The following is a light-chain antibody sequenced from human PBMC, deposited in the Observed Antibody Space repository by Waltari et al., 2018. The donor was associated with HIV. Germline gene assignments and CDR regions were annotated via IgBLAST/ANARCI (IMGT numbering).Light chain of an antibody. V-gene: IGKV3-20*01. CDR3: QQYGTSSFT. CDR2: GAS. J-gene: IGKJ3*01. Sequence: EIVLTQSPGTLSLSPGESATLSCRASQSFSASYLAWYQQKPGQAPRLLIYGASSRATGIPDRFSGSGSRTDFTLTISRLEPEDFAVYYCQQYGTSSFTFGPGTKVHIK. CDR1: QSFSASY.